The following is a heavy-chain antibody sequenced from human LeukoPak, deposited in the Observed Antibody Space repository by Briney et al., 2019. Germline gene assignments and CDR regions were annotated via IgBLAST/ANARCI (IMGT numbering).Heavy chain of an antibody. CDR2: IVGIGVNT. V-gene: IGHV3-23*01. CDR1: GLTFSNYA. CDR3: QKGMGGSNPYNWFAP. D-gene: IGHD1-26*01. Sequence: PGGSLRLSCAVSGLTFSNYAMSWVRHAPGEGLEWVSVIVGIGVNTYYADSVKGRFSISRDTSKNTLFLRINSLRAQRSSLYTCQKGMGGSNPYNWFAPGGEATLVTVSS. J-gene: IGHJ5*02.